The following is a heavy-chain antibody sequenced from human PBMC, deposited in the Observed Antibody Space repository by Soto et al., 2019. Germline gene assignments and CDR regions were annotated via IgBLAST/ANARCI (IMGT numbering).Heavy chain of an antibody. J-gene: IGHJ6*02. CDR3: ARSQGGSSSLDIYYYDYYGMDV. D-gene: IGHD2-15*01. Sequence: QVQLVQSGAEVKKPGSSVKVSCKAPGGTFSSYAISWVRQAPGQELEWMGGIIPIFGTAKYAQKFQGRVTITADESTSTGYMELCSLRSDDTAVYYCARSQGGSSSLDIYYYDYYGMDVWGQGTTITVSS. V-gene: IGHV1-69*01. CDR1: GGTFSSYA. CDR2: IIPIFGTA.